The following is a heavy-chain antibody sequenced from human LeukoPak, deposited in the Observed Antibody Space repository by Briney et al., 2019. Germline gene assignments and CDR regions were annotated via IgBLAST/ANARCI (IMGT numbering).Heavy chain of an antibody. CDR2: ISAGGGGI. CDR3: AKESNGRRFDFDY. Sequence: AGGSLRLSCAASGFISRDYPMSWVRQTPGKGLEWVSSISAGGGGIYYADSVKGRFTVSRGDSKNTLYLQMNSLRVEDTALYYCAKESNGRRFDFDYWGQGTLATVSS. CDR1: GFISRDYP. V-gene: IGHV3-23*01. D-gene: IGHD1-26*01. J-gene: IGHJ4*02.